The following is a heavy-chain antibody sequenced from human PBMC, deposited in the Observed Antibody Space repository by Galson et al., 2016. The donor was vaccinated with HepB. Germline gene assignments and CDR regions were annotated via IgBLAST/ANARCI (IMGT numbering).Heavy chain of an antibody. CDR3: TTGRYSGY. V-gene: IGHV3-15*01. D-gene: IGHD5-12*01. CDR1: GITFNDAW. J-gene: IGHJ4*02. CDR2: IISKTDGGAT. Sequence: SLRLSCAASGITFNDAWMTWVRQAPGKGLEWVGHIISKTDGGATDYAAPVKGRFSISRDDSKFTFYLQMNSLQTEDTAVYYCTTGRYSGYWGQGTLVAVSS.